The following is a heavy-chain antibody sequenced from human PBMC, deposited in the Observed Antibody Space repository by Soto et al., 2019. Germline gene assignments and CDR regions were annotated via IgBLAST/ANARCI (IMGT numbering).Heavy chain of an antibody. CDR2: INHSGST. J-gene: IGHJ5*02. CDR3: ARGQSRIAAAGTTRFDP. D-gene: IGHD6-13*01. CDR1: GGSFSGYY. V-gene: IGHV4-34*01. Sequence: SETLSLTCAVYGGSFSGYYWSWIRQPPGKGLEWIGEINHSGSTNYNPSLKSRVTISVDTSKNQFSLKLSSVTAADTAVYYCARGQSRIAAAGTTRFDPWGQGTLVTVSS.